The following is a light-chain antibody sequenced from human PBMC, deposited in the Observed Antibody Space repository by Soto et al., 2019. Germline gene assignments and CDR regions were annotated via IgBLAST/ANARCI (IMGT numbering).Light chain of an antibody. CDR3: HCQKYDDSPVYT. V-gene: IGKV3-20*01. CDR2: GVS. Sequence: IVLTQSPDTLSLSPGERATLSCRASQSISSGYVAWYQQKPGQAPRPLMFGVSGRATGFPDRFSGSGSGTDFTLTISRLEPEDSAVYYCHCQKYDDSPVYTFGQGTKLEIK. CDR1: QSISSGY. J-gene: IGKJ2*01.